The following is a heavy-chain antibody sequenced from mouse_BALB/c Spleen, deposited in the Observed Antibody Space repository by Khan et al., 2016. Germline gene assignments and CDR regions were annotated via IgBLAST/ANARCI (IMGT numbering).Heavy chain of an antibody. V-gene: IGHV3-2*02. D-gene: IGHD1-2*01. Sequence: EVPLQESGPGLVKPSQSLSLTCTVTGYSITSGYGWNWIRQFPGNKLEWMGYISYSGSTNYNPSLKSRISITRDTSKNQFFLQLNSVTTVDKATYYCAKTASIKYWGQGTTLTVSS. CDR2: ISYSGST. CDR3: AKTASIKY. CDR1: GYSITSGYG. J-gene: IGHJ2*01.